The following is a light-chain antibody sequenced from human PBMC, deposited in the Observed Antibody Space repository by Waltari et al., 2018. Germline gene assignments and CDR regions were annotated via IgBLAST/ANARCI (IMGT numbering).Light chain of an antibody. V-gene: IGKV4-1*01. CDR1: QSVLYSSNNENY. CDR3: QQYYNIPIT. CDR2: WAP. J-gene: IGKJ5*01. Sequence: DLVMTQSPDSLAVSLGERATINCKSSQSVLYSSNNENYLAWYQQKPGQPPKLLIYWAPTRESGVPDRFSGSGSETDFTLTISSLQAEDVAVYYCQQYYNIPITFGQGTRLEIK.